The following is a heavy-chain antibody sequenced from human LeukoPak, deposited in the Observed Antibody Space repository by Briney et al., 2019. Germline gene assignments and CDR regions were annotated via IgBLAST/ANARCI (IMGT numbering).Heavy chain of an antibody. CDR2: INPSGGST. V-gene: IGHV1-46*01. D-gene: IGHD3-3*01. J-gene: IGHJ5*02. CDR1: GYTFTSYY. CDR3: ARAEDDFWSGYLNWFDP. Sequence: ASVKVSCKASGYTFTSYYMHWVRQAPGQGLEWMGIINPSGGSTSYAQKFQGRVTMTRDTSISTAYMELSRLRSDDTAVYYCARAEDDFWSGYLNWFDPWGQGTLVTVSS.